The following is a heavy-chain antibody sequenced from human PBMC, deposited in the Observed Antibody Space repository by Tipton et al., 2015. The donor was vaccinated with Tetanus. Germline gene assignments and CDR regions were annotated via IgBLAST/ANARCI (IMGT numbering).Heavy chain of an antibody. CDR3: AKAKTWINLWFGDA. CDR2: IYSGSTT. V-gene: IGHV3-53*01. J-gene: IGHJ5*02. D-gene: IGHD3-10*01. CDR1: GFTVTSTY. Sequence: SLRLSCAASGFTVTSTYMAWVRQTPGKGLEWVSSIYSGSTTYYRDSVRGRFTISRDSSKNSFHLQLNNLRDEDTAIYYCAKAKTWINLWFGDAWGPGTRVIVSS.